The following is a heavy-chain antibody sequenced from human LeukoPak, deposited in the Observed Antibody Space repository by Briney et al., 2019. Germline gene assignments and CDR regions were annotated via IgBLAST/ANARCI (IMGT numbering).Heavy chain of an antibody. Sequence: TGGSLRLSCAPSGFTFRSYGMHWVRQAPGKGLVWVSLINSDGTTTTYADSVKGRFTISRDNAKNTLYLQMNSLRAEDTAVYYCARGGAAATFDYWGQGTLVTVSS. J-gene: IGHJ4*02. CDR3: ARGGAAATFDY. CDR2: INSDGTTT. V-gene: IGHV3-74*01. D-gene: IGHD6-13*01. CDR1: GFTFRSYG.